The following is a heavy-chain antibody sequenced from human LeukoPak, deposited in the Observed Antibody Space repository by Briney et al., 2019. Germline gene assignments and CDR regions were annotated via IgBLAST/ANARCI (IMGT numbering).Heavy chain of an antibody. CDR2: SRSKDHGYIT. CDR1: GFMSSVYY. Sequence: GGSLRLSCAASGFMSSVYYMDWVRQAPGKGLEWVGSSRSKDHGYITEYAPSVKGRFTISRDESKNSLYLQMNSLKIDDTAVYFCARDRSGSYSWDYWGQGTLVTVSS. V-gene: IGHV3-72*01. D-gene: IGHD1-26*01. J-gene: IGHJ4*02. CDR3: ARDRSGSYSWDY.